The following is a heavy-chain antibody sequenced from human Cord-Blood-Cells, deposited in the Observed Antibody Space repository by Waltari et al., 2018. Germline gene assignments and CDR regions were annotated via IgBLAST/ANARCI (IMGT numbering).Heavy chain of an antibody. CDR2: IYYSGST. Sequence: QLQLQESGPGLVKPSETLSLTCTVSGGSISSSSYYWGWIRQPPGKGLEWIGGIYYSGSTYYNTSLKSRVTISVDTSKNQFSLKLSSVTAADTAVYYCARRYSSSSGFDPWGQGTLVTVSS. CDR3: ARRYSSSSGFDP. CDR1: GGSISSSSYY. J-gene: IGHJ5*02. V-gene: IGHV4-39*01. D-gene: IGHD6-13*01.